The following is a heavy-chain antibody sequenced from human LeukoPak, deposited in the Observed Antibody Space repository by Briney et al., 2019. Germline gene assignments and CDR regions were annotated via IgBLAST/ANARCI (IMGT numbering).Heavy chain of an antibody. CDR2: IYYSGST. J-gene: IGHJ5*02. V-gene: IGHV4-59*11. CDR1: GGSISSHY. D-gene: IGHD1-26*01. Sequence: SVTLSLTCTVSGGSISSHYWSWIRQPPGKGLEWIGYIYYSGSTNYNPSLKSRVTISVDTSKNQFSLKLSSVTAADTAVYYCARAAGARLGNWFDPWGQGTLVTVSS. CDR3: ARAAGARLGNWFDP.